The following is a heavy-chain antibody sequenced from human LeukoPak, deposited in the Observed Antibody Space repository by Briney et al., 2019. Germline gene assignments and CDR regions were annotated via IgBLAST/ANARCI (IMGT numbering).Heavy chain of an antibody. CDR3: ARDNYCSSTDCYNFDY. CDR2: IWYDGSNK. V-gene: IGHV3-33*01. D-gene: IGHD2-2*02. J-gene: IGHJ4*02. CDR1: GFTFSNYG. Sequence: GGSLRLSCAASGFTFSNYGMHWVRQAPGKGLEWVAVIWYDGSNKYYEDSVKGRFTISRDTSTNTLYLQMNSLRVDDTAVYYCARDNYCSSTDCYNFDYWGQGTLVTVSS.